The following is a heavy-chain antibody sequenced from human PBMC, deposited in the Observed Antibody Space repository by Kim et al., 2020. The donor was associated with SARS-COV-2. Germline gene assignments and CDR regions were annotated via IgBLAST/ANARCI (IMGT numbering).Heavy chain of an antibody. CDR2: MNPNSGNT. D-gene: IGHD6-19*01. CDR1: GYTFTSYD. J-gene: IGHJ6*04. Sequence: ASVKVSCKASGYTFTSYDINWVRQATGQGLEWMGWMNPNSGNTGYAQKFQGRVTMTRNTSISTAYMELSSLRSEDTAVYYCARGRKQQWLGQGVYYYGMDVWGKGTTVTVSS. V-gene: IGHV1-8*01. CDR3: ARGRKQQWLGQGVYYYGMDV.